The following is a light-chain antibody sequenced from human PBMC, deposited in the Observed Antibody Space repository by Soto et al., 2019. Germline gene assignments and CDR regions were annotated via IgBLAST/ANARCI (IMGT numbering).Light chain of an antibody. J-gene: IGLJ2*01. V-gene: IGLV2-23*01. CDR3: RSYAGSSTSDVV. CDR1: SSDVGSYNL. CDR2: EGS. Sequence: QSALTQPASVSGSPGQSITISCTGTSSDVGSYNLVSWYQQHPGKAPKLMIYEGSKRPSGVSNRFSGSKSGNTASLPISGLQPEEEADYYCRSYAGSSTSDVVFDGGTKLTVL.